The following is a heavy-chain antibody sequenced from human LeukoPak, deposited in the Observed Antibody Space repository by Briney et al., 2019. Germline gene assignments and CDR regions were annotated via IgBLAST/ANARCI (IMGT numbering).Heavy chain of an antibody. D-gene: IGHD4-17*01. CDR1: GGSISSSSYY. V-gene: IGHV4-39*07. CDR2: IYYSGST. Sequence: SETLSLTCTVSGGSISSSSYYWGWIRQPPGKGLEWIGSIYYSGSTYYNPSLKSRVTISVDTSKNQFSLKLSSVTAADTAVYYCARGLLTVTFTFDYWGQGTLVTVSS. J-gene: IGHJ4*02. CDR3: ARGLLTVTFTFDY.